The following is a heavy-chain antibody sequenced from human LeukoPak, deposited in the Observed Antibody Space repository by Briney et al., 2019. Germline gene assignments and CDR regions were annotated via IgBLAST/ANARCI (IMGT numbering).Heavy chain of an antibody. Sequence: ASVTVSCKASGYTFTSYDINWVRQATGQGLEWMGWMNPNSGNTGYAQKFQGRVTMTRNTFISTAYMELSSLRSEDTAVYYCASVPAYCGGDCYSGLDYWGQGTLVTVSS. V-gene: IGHV1-8*01. J-gene: IGHJ4*02. CDR1: GYTFTSYD. CDR2: MNPNSGNT. D-gene: IGHD2-21*02. CDR3: ASVPAYCGGDCYSGLDY.